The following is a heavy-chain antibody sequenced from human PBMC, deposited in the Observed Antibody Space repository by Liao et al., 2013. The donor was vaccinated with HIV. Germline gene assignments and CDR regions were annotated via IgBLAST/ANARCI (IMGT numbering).Heavy chain of an antibody. V-gene: IGHV4-61*02. J-gene: IGHJ4*02. Sequence: QVQLQESGPGLVKPSQTLSLTCTVSGGSISSGSYYWSWIRQPAGKGLEWIGRIYTSGSTNYNPSLKSRVTISVDTSKNQFSLKLSSVTAADTAVYYCAREALNDFWSGYQPSFFDYWGQGTLVTVSS. CDR1: GGSISSGSYY. CDR2: IYTSGST. CDR3: AREALNDFWSGYQPSFFDY. D-gene: IGHD3-3*01.